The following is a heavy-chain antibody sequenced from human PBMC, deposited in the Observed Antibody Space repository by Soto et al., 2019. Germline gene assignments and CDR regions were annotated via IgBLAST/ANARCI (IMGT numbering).Heavy chain of an antibody. D-gene: IGHD6-6*01. V-gene: IGHV1-8*01. Sequence: QVQLVQSGAEVKKPGASVKVSCKASGYTFTSYHINWVRQAAGQGLEWMGWMNPNSGNTGYALKYTAKFTMTWNTSITTAYWGQSSLRSEDTAVYYCARRGLSSSSTFRYYYYGMDVWGQGTTVTVSS. CDR1: GYTFTSYH. J-gene: IGHJ6*02. CDR3: ARRGLSSSSTFRYYYYGMDV. CDR2: MNPNSGNT.